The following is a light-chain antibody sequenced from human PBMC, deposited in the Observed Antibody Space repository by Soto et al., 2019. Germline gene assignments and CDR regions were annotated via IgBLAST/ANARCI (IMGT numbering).Light chain of an antibody. CDR3: QKYNSAPPFT. J-gene: IGKJ3*01. V-gene: IGKV1-27*01. CDR2: AAS. Sequence: DIQMTQSPSSLSASVGDRVTITCRASQGISNYLAWYQQKPGKVPKLLIYAASTLQSGVPSWFSGSGSGTDFNLTISSLQPEDVANYYCQKYNSAPPFTFGPGTKVDIK. CDR1: QGISNY.